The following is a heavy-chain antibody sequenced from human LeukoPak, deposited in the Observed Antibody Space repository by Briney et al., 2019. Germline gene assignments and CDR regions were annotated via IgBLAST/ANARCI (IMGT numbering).Heavy chain of an antibody. CDR1: GFTFSSYA. CDR3: AKPQYYYDSSGYYDY. CDR2: ISGSGGST. J-gene: IGHJ4*01. Sequence: PGGSLRLSCAASGFTFSSYAMSWVRQAPGKGLGWGSAISGSGGSTYYADSVKGRFTISRDNSKNTLYLQMNSLRAEDSAVYYCAKPQYYYDSSGYYDYRGHGTLVSVSS. D-gene: IGHD3-22*01. V-gene: IGHV3-23*01.